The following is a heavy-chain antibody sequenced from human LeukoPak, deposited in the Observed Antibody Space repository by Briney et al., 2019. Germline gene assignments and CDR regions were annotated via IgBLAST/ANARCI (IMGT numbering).Heavy chain of an antibody. CDR2: IYYSGHT. Sequence: SETLSLTCTVSGGSISSTYSWGWIRQPPGKGLEWIGNIYYSGHTYYSPSLKSRVTISVDTSKNQFSLKLSSVTAADTAVYYCASGVVVAALQYFQHWGQGTLVTVSS. V-gene: IGHV4-39*07. CDR1: GGSISSTYS. D-gene: IGHD2-15*01. J-gene: IGHJ1*01. CDR3: ASGVVVAALQYFQH.